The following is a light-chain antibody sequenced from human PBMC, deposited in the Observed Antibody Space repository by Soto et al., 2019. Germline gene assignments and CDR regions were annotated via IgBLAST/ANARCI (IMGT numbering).Light chain of an antibody. CDR1: QSVSSY. CDR2: GAS. V-gene: IGKV3-15*01. J-gene: IGKJ1*01. CDR3: QQYNNWPRT. Sequence: MVFTQSPSSLSLSPGERATLSCRASQSVSSYLAWYHHKPGQAPRLLIYGASTRATGIPARFSGSGSGTDFTLTISSLRSEDFAVYYCQQYNNWPRTFGQGTKVDIK.